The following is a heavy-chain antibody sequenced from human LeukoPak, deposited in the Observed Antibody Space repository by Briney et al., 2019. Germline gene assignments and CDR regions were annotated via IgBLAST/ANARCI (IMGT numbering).Heavy chain of an antibody. V-gene: IGHV4-59*01. CDR3: ARTDLVFGVVTYFDY. CDR2: IYYSGST. CDR1: GGSISSYY. D-gene: IGHD3-3*01. J-gene: IGHJ4*02. Sequence: SETLSLTCTVSGGSISSYYWSWIRQPPGKGLEWLGYIYYSGSTNYNPSLKSRVTISVDTSKNQFSLKLSSVTAADTAVYYCARTDLVFGVVTYFDYWGQGTLVTVSS.